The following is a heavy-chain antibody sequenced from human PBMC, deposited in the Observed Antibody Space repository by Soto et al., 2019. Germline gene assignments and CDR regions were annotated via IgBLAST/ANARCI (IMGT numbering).Heavy chain of an antibody. CDR3: TREEKWELLSYYYGMDV. CDR2: IRSKIYGGTT. J-gene: IGHJ6*02. D-gene: IGHD1-26*01. V-gene: IGHV3-49*04. CDR1: GFIFGDYA. Sequence: GWSLRLSCTTSGFIFGDYAMSWVRQAPGKGLECVSFIRSKIYGGTTEYAASVKGRFTISRDDSKSIAYLQMNTLKTEDTAVYYCTREEKWELLSYYYGMDVWGQGTTVTVS.